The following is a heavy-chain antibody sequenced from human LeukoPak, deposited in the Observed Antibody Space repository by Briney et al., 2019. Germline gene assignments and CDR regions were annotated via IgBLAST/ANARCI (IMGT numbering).Heavy chain of an antibody. D-gene: IGHD2-2*01. V-gene: IGHV4-59*01. CDR3: ARHVGCSSTSCYSVLYYFDY. J-gene: IGHJ4*02. CDR2: IYYSGST. Sequence: KPSETLSLTCTVSGGSISSYYWSWIRQPPGKGLEWIGYIYYSGSTNYNPSLKSRVTISVDTSKNQFSLKLSSVTAADTAVYYCARHVGCSSTSCYSVLYYFDYWGQGTLVTVSS. CDR1: GGSISSYY.